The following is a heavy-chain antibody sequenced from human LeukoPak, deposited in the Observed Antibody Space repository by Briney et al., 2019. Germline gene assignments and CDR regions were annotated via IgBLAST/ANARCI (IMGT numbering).Heavy chain of an antibody. CDR3: ARDNNYAFDY. Sequence: PGGSLRLSCAASGFTFSSYWMHWVRQAPGKGLVWVSRIHSDGSSTSYADYVKGRFTISRDNAKNTLYLQMNSLRAEDTAVYYCARDNNYAFDYWGQGTLVTVSS. CDR2: IHSDGSST. V-gene: IGHV3-74*01. D-gene: IGHD1-1*01. CDR1: GFTFSSYW. J-gene: IGHJ4*02.